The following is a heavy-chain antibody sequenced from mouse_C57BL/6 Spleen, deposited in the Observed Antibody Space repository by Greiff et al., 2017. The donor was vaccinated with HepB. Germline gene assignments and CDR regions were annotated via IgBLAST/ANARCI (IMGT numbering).Heavy chain of an antibody. CDR3: ARGGDGYYLYYFDY. CDR2: INPNNGGT. D-gene: IGHD2-3*01. J-gene: IGHJ2*01. V-gene: IGHV1-18*01. Sequence: EVQLQQSGPELVKPGASVKIPCKASGYTFTDYNMDWVKQSHGKSLEWIGDINPNNGGTIYNQKFKGKATLTVDKSSSTAYMELRSLTSEDTAVYYCARGGDGYYLYYFDYWGQGTTLTVSS. CDR1: GYTFTDYN.